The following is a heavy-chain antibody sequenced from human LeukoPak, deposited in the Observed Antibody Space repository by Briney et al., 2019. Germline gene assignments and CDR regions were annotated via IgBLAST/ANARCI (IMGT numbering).Heavy chain of an antibody. CDR3: ARDYYDSSGYYYHDAFDI. J-gene: IGHJ3*02. D-gene: IGHD3-22*01. V-gene: IGHV4-59*01. CDR2: IYYSGST. Sequence: SETLSLTCTVSGGSIISYYWSWIRQPPGKGLEWIGYIYYSGSTNYNPSLKSRVTISLDTSKNQFSLKLSSVTAADTAVYYCARDYYDSSGYYYHDAFDIWGQGTMVTVSS. CDR1: GGSIISYY.